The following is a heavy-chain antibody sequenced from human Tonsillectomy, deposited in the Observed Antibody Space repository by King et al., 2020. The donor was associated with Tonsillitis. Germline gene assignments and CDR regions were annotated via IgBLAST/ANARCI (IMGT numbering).Heavy chain of an antibody. D-gene: IGHD3-16*01. Sequence: VQLVESGGGLVQPGRSLRLSCAASGFTFDDYAMHWVRQGPGKVLEWVSGISWNSGRIGYADSVKGRFTISRDKAKNSLYLQMNSLRAEDTALYYCAKDLGGSYGKYYFDYWGQGTLVTVSS. J-gene: IGHJ4*02. CDR1: GFTFDDYA. V-gene: IGHV3-9*01. CDR2: ISWNSGRI. CDR3: AKDLGGSYGKYYFDY.